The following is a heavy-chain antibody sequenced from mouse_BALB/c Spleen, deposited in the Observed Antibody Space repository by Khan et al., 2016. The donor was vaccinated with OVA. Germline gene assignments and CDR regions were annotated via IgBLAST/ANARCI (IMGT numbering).Heavy chain of an antibody. D-gene: IGHD2-4*01. J-gene: IGHJ3*01. CDR1: GFSLPSYG. CDR3: ARNYDYDEGLAY. V-gene: IGHV2-2*02. CDR2: LWSGGSS. Sequence: VQLQESGPGLVQPSQSLSITCTVSGFSLPSYGVPWVRQSPGEGLEWLGVLWSGGSSDYNAAFISRLSISKDNSKSQVFFKMNSLQANDTARYYCARNYDYDEGLAYWGQGTLVTVSA.